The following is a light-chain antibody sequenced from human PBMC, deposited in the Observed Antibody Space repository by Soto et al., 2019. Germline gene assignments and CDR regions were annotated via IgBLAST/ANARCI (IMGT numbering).Light chain of an antibody. J-gene: IGLJ1*01. CDR1: TSDVGGYNY. Sequence: QSVLTQPASASGSPGQSVTISCTGTTSDVGGYNYVSWYQQHPGKAPKLMIYELSKRPSGVPDRFSGSKSGNTASLTVSGLQAEDEADYYCSSYAGSNNFEVFGTGTKVTVL. CDR3: SSYAGSNNFEV. V-gene: IGLV2-8*01. CDR2: ELS.